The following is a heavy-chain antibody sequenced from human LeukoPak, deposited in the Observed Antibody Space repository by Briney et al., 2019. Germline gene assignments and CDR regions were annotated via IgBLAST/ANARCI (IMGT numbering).Heavy chain of an antibody. CDR1: GYTFTSYG. J-gene: IGHJ4*02. V-gene: IGHV1-18*01. CDR2: ISAYNGNT. Sequence: ASVKVSCKASGYTFTSYGISWVRQAPGQGLEWMGWISAYNGNTNYAQKLQGRVTMTTDTSTSTAYMELRSLRSDDTAVYYCARDRFFTSSGSYYNGPPDYWGQGTLVTVSS. CDR3: ARDRFFTSSGSYYNGPPDY. D-gene: IGHD3-10*01.